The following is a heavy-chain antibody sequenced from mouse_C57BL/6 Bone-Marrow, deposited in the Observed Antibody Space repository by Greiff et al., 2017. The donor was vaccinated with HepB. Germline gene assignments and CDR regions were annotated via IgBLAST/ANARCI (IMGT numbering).Heavy chain of an antibody. CDR2: FHPYNDDT. D-gene: IGHD2-4*01. CDR3: ARYYDYDGAWFAY. Sequence: VKLQQSGAELVKPGASVKMSCKASGYTFTTYPIEWMKQNHGKSLEWIGNFHPYNDDTKYNEKFKGKATLTVEKSSSTVYLELSRLTSDDSAVYYCARYYDYDGAWFAYWGQGTLVTVSA. V-gene: IGHV1-47*01. CDR1: GYTFTTYP. J-gene: IGHJ3*01.